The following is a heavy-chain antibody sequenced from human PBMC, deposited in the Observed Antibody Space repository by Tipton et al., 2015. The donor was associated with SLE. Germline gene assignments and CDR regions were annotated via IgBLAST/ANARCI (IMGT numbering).Heavy chain of an antibody. Sequence: TLSLTCTVSNSSINSGYYWGWIRQPPGKGLEWIGSIYHSGSTNYNPSLKSRVTISVDTSKNQFSLKLSSVTAADTAVYYCARRRFWYFDLWGRGTLVIVSS. CDR2: IYHSGST. V-gene: IGHV4-38-2*02. CDR1: NSSINSGYY. J-gene: IGHJ2*01. CDR3: ARRRFWYFDL.